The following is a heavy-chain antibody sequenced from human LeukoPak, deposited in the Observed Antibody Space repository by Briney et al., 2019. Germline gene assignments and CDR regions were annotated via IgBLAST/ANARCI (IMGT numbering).Heavy chain of an antibody. D-gene: IGHD3-10*01. CDR2: IYYSGST. V-gene: IGHV4-59*01. CDR3: ARSSMVTWFGELDY. Sequence: PSETLSLTCTVSGGSISSYYWSWVRQPPGKGLEWIGYIYYSGSTNYNPSLKSRVTISVDTSKNQFSLKLSSVTAGDTAVYYCARSSMVTWFGELDYWGQGTLVTVSS. J-gene: IGHJ4*02. CDR1: GGSISSYY.